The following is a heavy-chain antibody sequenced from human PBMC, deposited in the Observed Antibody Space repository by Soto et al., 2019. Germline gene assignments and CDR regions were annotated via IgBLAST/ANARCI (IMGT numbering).Heavy chain of an antibody. Sequence: QVQLVQSGAEVKKPGSSVKVSCKASGGTFSTYTVAWVRQAPGQGLEWMGLILPILDVANYAQRFQGRVTFTADTSTTTAYMELFRLRSNDTAVYYCVGGYNGRLDYWGQGTLVTVSS. J-gene: IGHJ4*02. CDR3: VGGYNGRLDY. CDR1: GGTFSTYT. V-gene: IGHV1-69*02. CDR2: ILPILDVA. D-gene: IGHD5-12*01.